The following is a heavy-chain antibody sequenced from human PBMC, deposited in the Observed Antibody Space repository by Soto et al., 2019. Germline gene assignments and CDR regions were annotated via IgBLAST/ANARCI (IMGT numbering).Heavy chain of an antibody. CDR3: ARVSRSRYYGSGSYYSAY. CDR1: GYTFTSYG. D-gene: IGHD3-10*01. CDR2: ISAYNGNT. Sequence: ASVNVSCKASGYTFTSYGISWVRQAPGQGLELMGWISAYNGNTNYAQKLQGRVTMTTXXXXXXAXMXLXXXXTDDTAVYYCARVSRSRYYGSGSYYSAYWG. V-gene: IGHV1-18*01. J-gene: IGHJ4*01.